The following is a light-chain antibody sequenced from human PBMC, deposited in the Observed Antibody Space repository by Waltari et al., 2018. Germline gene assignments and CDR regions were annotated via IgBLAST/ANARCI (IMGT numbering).Light chain of an antibody. Sequence: DIQMPQSPSSLSASIGDRVTITCRASHDITNYLAWFQQNTGKVPKLLIYAASTLETGVPSRFSGSGSGTLFTLTINGLQPEDVATYYCQKYNNSPWTFGPGTRVDIK. CDR2: AAS. J-gene: IGKJ1*01. CDR1: HDITNY. V-gene: IGKV1-27*01. CDR3: QKYNNSPWT.